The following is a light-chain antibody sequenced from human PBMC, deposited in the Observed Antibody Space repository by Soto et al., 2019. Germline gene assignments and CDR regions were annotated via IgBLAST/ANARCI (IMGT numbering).Light chain of an antibody. Sequence: QSVLTQPPSVSGAPGQRVTISCTGSSSNIGAGYDVHWYQQFPGTAPKLLIYGNCNRPSGVPDRFSGSKSGTSASLTITGLQAEDEADYYCQSYDRSLSGWVFGGGTKLTVL. CDR2: GNC. J-gene: IGLJ3*02. V-gene: IGLV1-40*01. CDR3: QSYDRSLSGWV. CDR1: SSNIGAGYD.